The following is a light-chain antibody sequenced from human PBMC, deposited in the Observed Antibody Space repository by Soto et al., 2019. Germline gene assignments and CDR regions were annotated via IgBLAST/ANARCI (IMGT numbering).Light chain of an antibody. Sequence: DIVMTQCPDSLAVSLGERATINCMSSESVLYSSNNKNYLAWYQQKPGQPPKXXIYWASTRESGVPDRVSGSGSGTDFTLTISSLQAEDVEVYYCQQYYSTPRTFGQGTKVDI. CDR2: WAS. J-gene: IGKJ1*01. V-gene: IGKV4-1*01. CDR1: ESVLYSSNNKNY. CDR3: QQYYSTPRT.